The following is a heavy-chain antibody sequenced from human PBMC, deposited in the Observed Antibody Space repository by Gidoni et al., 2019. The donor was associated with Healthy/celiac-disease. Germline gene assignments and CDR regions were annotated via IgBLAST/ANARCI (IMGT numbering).Heavy chain of an antibody. Sequence: EVQLVESGGGLVKPGGSLRLSCAASGFTFSSYSMNWVRQAPGKGLEWVSSISRSSSYIYYADSVKGRFTISRDNAKNSLYLQMNSLRAEDTAVYYCARTHQLAYCGGDCYPDYWGQGTLVTVSS. CDR2: ISRSSSYI. CDR1: GFTFSSYS. D-gene: IGHD2-21*02. J-gene: IGHJ4*02. CDR3: ARTHQLAYCGGDCYPDY. V-gene: IGHV3-21*01.